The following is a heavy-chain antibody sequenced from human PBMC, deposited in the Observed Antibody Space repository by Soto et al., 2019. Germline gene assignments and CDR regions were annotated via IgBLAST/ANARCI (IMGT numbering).Heavy chain of an antibody. CDR1: GFAFSSYW. CDR3: ATSSDTGYIFDF. Sequence: GGSLRLSCAASGFAFSSYWMSWVRQAPGKGLEWVANIKKDGSEEYYVDSVEGRFTISRDSAKNSLYLKMNSLRAEDTAVYYCATSSDTGYIFDFWGQGTLVPVSS. D-gene: IGHD5-18*01. CDR2: IKKDGSEE. V-gene: IGHV3-7*01. J-gene: IGHJ4*02.